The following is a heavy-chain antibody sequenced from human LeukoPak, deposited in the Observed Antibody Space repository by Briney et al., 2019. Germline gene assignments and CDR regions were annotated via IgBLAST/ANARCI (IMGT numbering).Heavy chain of an antibody. V-gene: IGHV3-53*01. CDR3: ARGVEPLAANTLAY. J-gene: IGHJ4*02. CDR2: LYSDGNT. CDR1: GFTVITND. D-gene: IGHD1-14*01. Sequence: GGSLRLSCAASGFTVITNDMTWVRQSPGKGLEWVSVLYSDGNTKYADSVQGRFTTSRDNSKNTLYLEMNSLSPDDTAVYYCARGVEPLAANTLAYWGQGTLVTVSS.